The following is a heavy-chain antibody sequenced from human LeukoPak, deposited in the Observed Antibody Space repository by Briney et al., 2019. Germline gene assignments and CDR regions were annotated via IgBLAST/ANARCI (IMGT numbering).Heavy chain of an antibody. CDR3: AKAVRSMVTGGGYFDS. J-gene: IGHJ4*02. V-gene: IGHV3-23*01. D-gene: IGHD3-10*01. CDR2: LRGGGDSR. CDR1: GFAFSNYA. Sequence: GGSLRLSCAASGFAFSNYAMSWVRQAPGKGLEWVSSLRGGGDSRYYADSVMGRFTISRDNFKNTLYLQMNSLIAEDTAVYYCAKAVRSMVTGGGYFDSWGQGTLVTVSS.